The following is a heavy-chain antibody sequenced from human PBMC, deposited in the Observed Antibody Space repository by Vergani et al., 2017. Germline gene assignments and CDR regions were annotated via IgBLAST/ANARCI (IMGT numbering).Heavy chain of an antibody. CDR1: GFTFSSCS. D-gene: IGHD3-3*01. CDR3: AREANLRFLEWLLSDAFDI. V-gene: IGHV3-21*01. J-gene: IGHJ3*02. CDR2: ISSSSSYI. Sequence: EVQLVESGGGLVKPGGSLRLSCAASGFTFSSCSMNWVRQAPGKGLEWVSSISSSSSYIYYADSVKGRFTISRDNAKNSLYLQMNSLRAEDTAVYYCAREANLRFLEWLLSDAFDIWGQGTMVTVSS.